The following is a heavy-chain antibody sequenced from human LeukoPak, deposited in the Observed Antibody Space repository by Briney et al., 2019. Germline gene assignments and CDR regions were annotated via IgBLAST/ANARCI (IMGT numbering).Heavy chain of an antibody. Sequence: GGSLRLSCAASGFTFDDYGMSWVRKAPGKGLEWVSGINWNGGSTGYADSVKGRFTISRDNAKNSLYLQMNSLRAEDTALYYCASWGAYCSSTSCPNWFDPWGQGTLVTVSS. D-gene: IGHD2-2*01. CDR2: INWNGGST. CDR1: GFTFDDYG. J-gene: IGHJ5*02. V-gene: IGHV3-20*04. CDR3: ASWGAYCSSTSCPNWFDP.